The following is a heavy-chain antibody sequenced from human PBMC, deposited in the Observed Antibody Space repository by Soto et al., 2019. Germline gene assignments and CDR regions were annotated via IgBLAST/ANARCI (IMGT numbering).Heavy chain of an antibody. V-gene: IGHV1-69*06. CDR1: GGTFSSYA. D-gene: IGHD1-26*01. Sequence: QVQLVQSGAEVKKPGSSVKVSCKASGGTFSSYAISWVRQAPGQGLEWMGGIIPIFGTANYAQKFQGRVTITADIPTSTAYRELRSLGSGDTAVYYCARGGGVGATTGWDWGQGTLVTVSS. J-gene: IGHJ4*02. CDR2: IIPIFGTA. CDR3: ARGGGVGATTGWD.